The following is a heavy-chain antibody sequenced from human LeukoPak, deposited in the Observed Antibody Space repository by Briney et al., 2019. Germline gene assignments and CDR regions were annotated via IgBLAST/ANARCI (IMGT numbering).Heavy chain of an antibody. CDR3: ATYSSGWYSDAFDV. CDR2: INHSGST. J-gene: IGHJ3*01. V-gene: IGHV4-34*01. Sequence: SETLSLTCAVYGGSFSGYYWSWIRQPPGKGLEWIGEINHSGSTNYNPSLKSRVTISVDTSKNQFSLKLSSVTAADTAVYYCATYSSGWYSDAFDVWGQGTMVTVSS. CDR1: GGSFSGYY. D-gene: IGHD6-19*01.